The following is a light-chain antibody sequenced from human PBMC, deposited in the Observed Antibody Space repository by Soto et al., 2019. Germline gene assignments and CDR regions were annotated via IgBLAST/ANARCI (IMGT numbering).Light chain of an antibody. CDR3: QQYNNWSTST. Sequence: EIVMTQSPSTLSVSPGERATLACRASQIFISHLSWYQQKAGQAPRLLIYCSSTRATGIPARCSGSESGREFTLTIISLQSEDYAVYYYQQYNNWSTSTFGQGTRLDIK. J-gene: IGKJ5*01. CDR2: CSS. V-gene: IGKV3-15*01. CDR1: QIFISH.